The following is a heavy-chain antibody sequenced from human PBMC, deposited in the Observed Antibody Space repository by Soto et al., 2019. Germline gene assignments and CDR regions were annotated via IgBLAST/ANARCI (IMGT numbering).Heavy chain of an antibody. Sequence: QVQLVESGGGVVQPGRSLRLSCAASGFTFSSYALHWVRQAPGKGLEWVALISYDGSNKYYADSVKGRFTISRDNSKNTLYLQMSSLKPEDTAVYYCARDDRSNDFDYWGQGTLVTVSS. V-gene: IGHV3-30-3*01. CDR3: ARDDRSNDFDY. CDR1: GFTFSSYA. CDR2: ISYDGSNK. J-gene: IGHJ4*02.